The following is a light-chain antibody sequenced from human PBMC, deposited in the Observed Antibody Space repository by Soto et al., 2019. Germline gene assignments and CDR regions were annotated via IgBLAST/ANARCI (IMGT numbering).Light chain of an antibody. Sequence: EIVMTQSPATLSVSPGERATLSCRASQSVSSNLGWYQQKPGQAPKLLIYSASTRATGIPARFSGSGSGTELTLTISSLQSEDFAVYYCQQYNNWPLTFGGGTKVDIK. J-gene: IGKJ4*01. CDR3: QQYNNWPLT. V-gene: IGKV3-15*01. CDR2: SAS. CDR1: QSVSSN.